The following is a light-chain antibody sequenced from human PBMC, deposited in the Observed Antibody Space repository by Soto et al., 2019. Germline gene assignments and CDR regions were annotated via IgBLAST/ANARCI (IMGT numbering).Light chain of an antibody. CDR1: SSDVGGYNY. Sequence: QSVLTQPASVSGSPGQAITISCTGTSSDVGGYNYVSWYQQHPGKAPEVIIYDVSYRPSGVSNRFSGSKSGNTASMTISGLQAEDEAYYYCCSYTVATTRDGRVFGGGTKVTVL. CDR2: DVS. CDR3: CSYTVATTRDGRV. J-gene: IGLJ3*02. V-gene: IGLV2-14*01.